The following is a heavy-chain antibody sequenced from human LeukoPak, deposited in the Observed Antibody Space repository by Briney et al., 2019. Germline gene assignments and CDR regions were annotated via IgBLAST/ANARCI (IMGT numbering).Heavy chain of an antibody. Sequence: GGSLRLSCAASGFTFSSYSMNWVRQAPGKGLEWVSSISSSSSYIYYAGSVKGRFTISRDNAKNSLYLQMNSLRAEDTAVYYCARGHYDSSGYTADYWGQGTLATVSS. CDR1: GFTFSSYS. CDR2: ISSSSSYI. D-gene: IGHD3-22*01. J-gene: IGHJ4*02. V-gene: IGHV3-21*01. CDR3: ARGHYDSSGYTADY.